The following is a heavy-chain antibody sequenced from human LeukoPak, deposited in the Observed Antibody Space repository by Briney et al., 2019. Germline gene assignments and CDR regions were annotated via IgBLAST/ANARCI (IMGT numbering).Heavy chain of an antibody. Sequence: SGGSLRLSCAASGFTFSSYSMNWVRQAPGKGLEWVAVIWYDGSNKYYADSVKGRFTISRDNSKNTLYLQMNSLRAEDTAVYYCAREVYSGSYFDYWGQGTLVTVSS. CDR1: GFTFSSYS. D-gene: IGHD1-26*01. V-gene: IGHV3-33*08. J-gene: IGHJ4*02. CDR2: IWYDGSNK. CDR3: AREVYSGSYFDY.